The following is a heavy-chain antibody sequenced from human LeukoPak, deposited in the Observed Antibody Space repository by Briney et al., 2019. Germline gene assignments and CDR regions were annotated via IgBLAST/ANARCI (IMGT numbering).Heavy chain of an antibody. J-gene: IGHJ1*01. Sequence: ISGCCGSTYYAASVKGGFTISRDNSKNTLYLQMNSLRAEDTAVYYCAKVVYSSGWYGYFQHWGQGTLVTVSS. CDR2: ISGCCGST. CDR3: AKVVYSSGWYGYFQH. V-gene: IGHV3-23*01. D-gene: IGHD6-19*01.